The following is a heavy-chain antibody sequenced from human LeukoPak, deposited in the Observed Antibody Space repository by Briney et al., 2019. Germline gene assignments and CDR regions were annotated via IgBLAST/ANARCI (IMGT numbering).Heavy chain of an antibody. Sequence: GGSLRLSCAASGFTFSSYGMHWVRQAPGKGLEWVAFIRYDGSNKYYADSVKGRFTISRDNSKNTLYLQMNSLRAEDTAAYYCAKDGSTAMVPGDYWGQGTLVTVSS. J-gene: IGHJ4*02. CDR1: GFTFSSYG. D-gene: IGHD5-18*01. CDR2: IRYDGSNK. V-gene: IGHV3-30*02. CDR3: AKDGSTAMVPGDY.